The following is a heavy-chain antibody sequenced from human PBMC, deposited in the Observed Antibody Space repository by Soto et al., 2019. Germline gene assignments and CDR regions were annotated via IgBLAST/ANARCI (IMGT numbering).Heavy chain of an antibody. CDR1: GFSISSYSL. CDR2: IYHSGIT. V-gene: IGHV4-4*02. Sequence: GTLSLTCAASGFSISSYSLWSWLRQPRGKGLQWFGEIYHSGITNCNPSLRSRVSMSVDKSNNEFSLSLTSVTAADTAVYYCATLPPRIVVVFTEMPTWGQGILVTVS. D-gene: IGHD2-21*01. CDR3: ATLPPRIVVVFTEMPT. J-gene: IGHJ5*02.